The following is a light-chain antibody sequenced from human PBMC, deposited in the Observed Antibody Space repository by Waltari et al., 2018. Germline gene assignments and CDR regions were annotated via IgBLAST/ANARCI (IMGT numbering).Light chain of an antibody. CDR1: VLSTKY. V-gene: IGLV3-27*01. J-gene: IGLJ3*02. Sequence: SYELTQPSSVSVSPGQPARITCSGAVLSTKYAPWLQQKPGQAPLLLIYEDTKRPSGIPERFSGSSSGTTVTLTITGAQVEDEADYYCYSASDNNWVFGGGTMLTVL. CDR3: YSASDNNWV. CDR2: EDT.